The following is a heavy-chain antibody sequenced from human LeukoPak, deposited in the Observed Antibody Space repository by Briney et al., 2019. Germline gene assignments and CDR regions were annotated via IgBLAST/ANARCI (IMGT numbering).Heavy chain of an antibody. CDR1: GFNVSSNY. Sequence: QPGGSLRLSCAVSGFNVSSNYLNLVRQAPGKGPEWVSVIYSGGSTYYADSVKGRFTISRDNSKNTLYLQMNSLRAEDTAVYHCARVDSRTAQFDYWGQGTLVTVSS. CDR2: IYSGGST. D-gene: IGHD6-13*01. CDR3: ARVDSRTAQFDY. V-gene: IGHV3-66*01. J-gene: IGHJ4*02.